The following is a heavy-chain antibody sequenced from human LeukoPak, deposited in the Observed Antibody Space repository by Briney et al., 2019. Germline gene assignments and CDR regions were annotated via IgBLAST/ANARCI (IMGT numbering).Heavy chain of an antibody. D-gene: IGHD3-22*01. Sequence: SGTLSLTCTVSGDSINSLDLWSWVRQPPGKGLEWIGERYLSGTTHSNPSVKSRVTISIDKSKNQFFLNLSSVTAADTAVYYCAGLVGRYSSGLYYYYFDYWGQGTLVTVSS. CDR1: GDSINSLDL. J-gene: IGHJ4*02. CDR2: RYLSGTT. CDR3: AGLVGRYSSGLYYYYFDY. V-gene: IGHV4-4*02.